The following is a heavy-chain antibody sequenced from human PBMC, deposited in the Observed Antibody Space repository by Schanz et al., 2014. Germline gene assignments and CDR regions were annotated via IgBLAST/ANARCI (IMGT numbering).Heavy chain of an antibody. CDR2: ITSTSRYI. Sequence: VQLVESGGGLVRPGGSLRLSCVASGFTFSNYTMYWVRQAPGKGLEWVSSITSTSRYIYYADSLKGRFTISRDNAKNSVYLQMNSLRDEDTALYYCAKDLNRVATAPQSWGQGTLVTVSS. CDR3: AKDLNRVATAPQS. V-gene: IGHV3-21*04. J-gene: IGHJ5*02. CDR1: GFTFSNYT. D-gene: IGHD5-12*01.